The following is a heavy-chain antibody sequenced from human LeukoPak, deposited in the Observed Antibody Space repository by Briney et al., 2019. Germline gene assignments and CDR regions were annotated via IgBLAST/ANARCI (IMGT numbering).Heavy chain of an antibody. Sequence: GGSLRLSCAASGFTVSSNYMSWVRQAPGKGLEWVSVIYSGGSTYYADSVKGRFTISRDNSKNTLYLQMNSLRAEDTAVYYCARDPSITIFGVVNPYFDYWGQGTLVTVSS. CDR1: GFTVSSNY. V-gene: IGHV3-66*01. CDR3: ARDPSITIFGVVNPYFDY. CDR2: IYSGGST. J-gene: IGHJ4*02. D-gene: IGHD3-3*01.